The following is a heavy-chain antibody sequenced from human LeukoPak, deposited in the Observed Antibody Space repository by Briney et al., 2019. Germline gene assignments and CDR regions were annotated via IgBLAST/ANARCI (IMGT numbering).Heavy chain of an antibody. CDR2: ISSSSSYI. J-gene: IGHJ5*02. CDR1: GFTFSSYS. Sequence: GGSLRLSCAASGFTFSSYSMNWVRQAPGKGLEWVSSISSSSSYIYYADSVKGRFTISRDNAKNSLYLQMNSLRAEDTAVYYCARGPSDIVVVPAAMENWFDPWGQGTLVTVSS. D-gene: IGHD2-2*01. CDR3: ARGPSDIVVVPAAMENWFDP. V-gene: IGHV3-21*01.